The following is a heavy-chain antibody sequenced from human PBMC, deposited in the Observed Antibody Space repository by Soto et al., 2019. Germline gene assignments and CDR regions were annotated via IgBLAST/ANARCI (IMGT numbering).Heavy chain of an antibody. J-gene: IGHJ6*02. CDR3: AREGPAPYYYYGMDV. Sequence: QVQLVQSGAEVKKPGASVKVSCKTSGYSFTTYGISWVRQAPGQGLEWMGWISAYNGNTNYAQKLQGRVTMTTDTATSTSYMELRSLRSDDTAVYYCAREGPAPYYYYGMDVWGQGSTGTVSS. CDR1: GYSFTTYG. CDR2: ISAYNGNT. V-gene: IGHV1-18*01.